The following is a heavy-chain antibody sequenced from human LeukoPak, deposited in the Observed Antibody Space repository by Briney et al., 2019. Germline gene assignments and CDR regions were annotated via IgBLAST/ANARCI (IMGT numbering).Heavy chain of an antibody. Sequence: PGGSLRLSCAASGLTVSSSYMSWVRQAPGKGLEWVSIIYNDGSTYYADSMKGRFTISRDNSKNTLYLQMSSLRAEDTAVYYCSWELLRWGQGTLVTVSS. D-gene: IGHD2-15*01. CDR2: IYNDGST. CDR3: SWELLR. CDR1: GLTVSSSY. V-gene: IGHV3-53*05. J-gene: IGHJ4*02.